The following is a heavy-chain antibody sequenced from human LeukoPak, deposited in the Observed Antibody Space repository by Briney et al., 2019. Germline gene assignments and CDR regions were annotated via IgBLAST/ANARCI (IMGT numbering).Heavy chain of an antibody. CDR1: GGSISSYY. D-gene: IGHD2-15*01. V-gene: IGHV4-59*01. CDR3: ARVVDDAFDI. CDR2: IYYSGST. J-gene: IGHJ3*02. Sequence: SETLSLTCTVSGGSISSYYWSWIRQPPGKGLEWIGYIYYSGSTNYNPSLKSRVTISVDTSKNQFSLKLSSVTAADKAVYYCARVVDDAFDIWGQGTMVTVSS.